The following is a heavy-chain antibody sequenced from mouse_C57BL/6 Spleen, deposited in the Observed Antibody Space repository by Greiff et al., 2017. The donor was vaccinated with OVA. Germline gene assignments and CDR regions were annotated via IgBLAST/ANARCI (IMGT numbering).Heavy chain of an antibody. J-gene: IGHJ4*01. CDR3: ARIITTVVARDYYAMDY. V-gene: IGHV5-6*02. Sequence: EVKLVESGGDLVKPGGSLKLSCAASGFTFSSYGMSWVRQTPDKRLEWVATISSGGSYTYYPDSVKGRFTISRDNAKNTLYLQMSSLKSEDTAMYYFARIITTVVARDYYAMDYWGQGTSVTVSS. CDR2: ISSGGSYT. D-gene: IGHD1-1*01. CDR1: GFTFSSYG.